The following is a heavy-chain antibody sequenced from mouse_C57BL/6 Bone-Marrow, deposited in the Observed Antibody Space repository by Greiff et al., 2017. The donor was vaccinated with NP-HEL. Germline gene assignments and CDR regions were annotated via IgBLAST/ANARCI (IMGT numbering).Heavy chain of an antibody. CDR1: GYAFSSYW. CDR3: ASYDYLAWFAY. V-gene: IGHV1-80*01. J-gene: IGHJ3*01. Sequence: VQLVESGAELVKPGASVKISCKASGYAFSSYWMNWVKQRPGKGLEWIGQIYPGDGDTNYNGKFKGKATLTADKSSSTAYMQLSSLTSEDSAVYFCASYDYLAWFAYWGQGTLVTVSA. CDR2: IYPGDGDT. D-gene: IGHD2-4*01.